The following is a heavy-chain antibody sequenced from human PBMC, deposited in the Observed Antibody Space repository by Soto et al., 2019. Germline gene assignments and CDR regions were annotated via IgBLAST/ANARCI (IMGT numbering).Heavy chain of an antibody. CDR2: IDPSDSYT. CDR1: GYSFISYW. Sequence: GVSLKISCKGSGYSFISYWSSWVRQMTGKGLEWMGRIDPSDSYTNYSPSFQGHVTISADKSISTAYLQWSSLKASDTAMYYCARLQAAAGDNDLTFDYWGQGTLVTVSS. CDR3: ARLQAAAGDNDLTFDY. J-gene: IGHJ4*02. D-gene: IGHD6-13*01. V-gene: IGHV5-10-1*01.